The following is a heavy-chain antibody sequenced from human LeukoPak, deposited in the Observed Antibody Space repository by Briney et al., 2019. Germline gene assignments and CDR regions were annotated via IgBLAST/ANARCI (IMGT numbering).Heavy chain of an antibody. J-gene: IGHJ4*02. CDR1: GGSISSHY. CDR2: IYYSGST. V-gene: IGHV4-59*11. Sequence: SETLSLTCTVSGGSISSHYWSWIRQPPGKGLEWIGYIYYSGSTNYNPSLKSRVTISVDTSKNQFSLKLSSVTAADTAVHYCALYSSSWYLYTDWGQGTLVTVSS. D-gene: IGHD6-13*01. CDR3: ALYSSSWYLYTD.